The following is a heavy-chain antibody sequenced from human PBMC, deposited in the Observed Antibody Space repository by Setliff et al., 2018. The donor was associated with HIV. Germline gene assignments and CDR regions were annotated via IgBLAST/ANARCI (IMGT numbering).Heavy chain of an antibody. CDR2: IGQDGSQR. Sequence: GGSLRLSCATSGFTFSNFWMTWVRQAPGKGPEWVANIGQDGSQRYHVDSVTGRFTISRDDSKNTLYLQMNSLRVEDTAVYYCARQRAFDYWGQGTLVTVSS. CDR1: GFTFSNFW. J-gene: IGHJ4*02. V-gene: IGHV3-7*01. CDR3: ARQRAFDY.